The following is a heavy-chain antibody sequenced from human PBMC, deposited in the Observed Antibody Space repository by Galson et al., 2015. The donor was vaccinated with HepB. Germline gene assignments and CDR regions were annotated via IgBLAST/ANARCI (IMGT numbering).Heavy chain of an antibody. CDR2: INPSGGPT. V-gene: IGHV1-46*01. CDR1: GYSFTSYY. Sequence: SCKASGYSFTSYYIHWVRQAPGQGPEWMGVINPSGGPTTYSQKLQGRLTVTSDSSATTVYMDLRGLKSEDTAVYYCVRDLKGATGSGVWFDPWGQGTLVTVSS. D-gene: IGHD3-10*01. CDR3: VRDLKGATGSGVWFDP. J-gene: IGHJ5*02.